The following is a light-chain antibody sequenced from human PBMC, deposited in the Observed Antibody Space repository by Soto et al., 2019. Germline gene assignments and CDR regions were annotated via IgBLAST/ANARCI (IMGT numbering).Light chain of an antibody. Sequence: VMTQYPLSLRVTXGQPASIRCRSSLSLLDTYDGNNYLDWSLQKPGXXPQXXXSKLSYRASGGPDRFSGSGSATAFTLQISRGEAEDVGVYYGMQRIEFPYTFGQGTRLEIK. CDR3: MQRIEFPYT. CDR1: LSLLDTYDGNNY. J-gene: IGKJ5*01. V-gene: IGKV2-40*01. CDR2: KLS.